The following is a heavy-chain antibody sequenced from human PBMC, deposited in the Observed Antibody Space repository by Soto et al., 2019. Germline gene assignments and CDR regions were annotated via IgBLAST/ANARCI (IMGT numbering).Heavy chain of an antibody. J-gene: IGHJ6*02. CDR3: ARTRGNSSSYGMDV. CDR2: IYWEDDK. Sequence: SGPTLVNPTQTLTLTCAFSGFSLSTSGVGVGWIRQPPGKALEWLALIYWEDDKRYSASLKSRLTISKDSSKNQVVLKITNMDPMDTATYYCARTRGNSSSYGMDVWGQGTTVTVSS. CDR1: GFSLSTSGVG. V-gene: IGHV2-5*02.